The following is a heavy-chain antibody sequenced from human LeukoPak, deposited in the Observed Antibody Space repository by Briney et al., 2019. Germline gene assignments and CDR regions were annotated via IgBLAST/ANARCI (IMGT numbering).Heavy chain of an antibody. CDR2: IIPILGTA. CDR3: ARQLRYTVYNWFDP. Sequence: SVKVSCKASGGTFSSYAISWVRQAPGQGLEWMGGIIPILGTANYAQKFQGRVTITADESTSTAYMELSSLRSEDTAVYYCARQLRYTVYNWFDPWGQGTLVTVSS. CDR1: GGTFSSYA. V-gene: IGHV1-69*13. D-gene: IGHD2-2*02. J-gene: IGHJ5*02.